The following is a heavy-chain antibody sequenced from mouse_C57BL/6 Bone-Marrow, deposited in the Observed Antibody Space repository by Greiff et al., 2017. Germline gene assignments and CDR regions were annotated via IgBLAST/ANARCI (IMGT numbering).Heavy chain of an antibody. Sequence: EVMLVESGGGLVKPGGSLKLSCAASGFTFSSYAMSWVRQTPEKRLEWVATISDGGSYTYYPDNVQGRFTISRDNAKNNLYLQMRHLKSEDTAMYYCARLNWDYAMDDGGQGTSVTVSS. J-gene: IGHJ4*01. CDR2: ISDGGSYT. V-gene: IGHV5-4*03. D-gene: IGHD4-1*01. CDR3: ARLNWDYAMDD. CDR1: GFTFSSYA.